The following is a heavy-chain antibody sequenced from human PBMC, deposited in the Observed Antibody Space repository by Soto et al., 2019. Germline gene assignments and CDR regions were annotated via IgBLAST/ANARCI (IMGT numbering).Heavy chain of an antibody. CDR1: GGSISSSSYY. Sequence: SETLSLTCTVSGGSISSSSYYWGWIRQPPGKGLEWIGSIYYSGSTYYNPSLKSRVTISVDTSKNQFSLKLSSVTAADTAVYYCARHHITGTTSNFDYWGQGTLVTVSS. V-gene: IGHV4-39*01. D-gene: IGHD1-7*01. CDR2: IYYSGST. J-gene: IGHJ4*02. CDR3: ARHHITGTTSNFDY.